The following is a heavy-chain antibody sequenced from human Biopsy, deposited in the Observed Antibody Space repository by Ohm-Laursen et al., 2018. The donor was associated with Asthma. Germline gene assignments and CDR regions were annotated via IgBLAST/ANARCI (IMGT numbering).Heavy chain of an antibody. Sequence: AASVKVSCKASGYTFTDYSIHWVRQAPEQGLEWMGRINPNSGDTKYAQRFQGRVTVTRDRSISTAYMELSRLRSDNTAVYYCARDRGYCSGGTCPSWFDPWGQGTLVIVSS. CDR3: ARDRGYCSGGTCPSWFDP. D-gene: IGHD2-15*01. CDR1: GYTFTDYS. CDR2: INPNSGDT. J-gene: IGHJ5*02. V-gene: IGHV1-2*06.